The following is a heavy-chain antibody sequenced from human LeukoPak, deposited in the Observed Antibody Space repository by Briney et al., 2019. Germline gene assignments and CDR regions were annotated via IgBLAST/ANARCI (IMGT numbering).Heavy chain of an antibody. J-gene: IGHJ4*02. D-gene: IGHD2-2*01. CDR1: GYSFTTYW. CDR3: ARRGSCSTTSCYEYFDY. CDR2: IYPGDSDT. Sequence: GSLKISCKGSGYSFTTYWIGWVPQMPGKGLEWIGIIYPGDSDTRYSPSFQGQVTISADKSISTAYLQWSSLKASDTAVYYCARRGSCSTTSCYEYFDYWGQGTLVTVSS. V-gene: IGHV5-51*01.